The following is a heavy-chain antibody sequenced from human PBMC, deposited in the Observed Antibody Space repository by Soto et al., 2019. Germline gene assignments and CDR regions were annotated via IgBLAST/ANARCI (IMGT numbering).Heavy chain of an antibody. V-gene: IGHV1-3*01. CDR1: GYTFTSYA. Sequence: ASVKVSCKASGYTFTSYAMHWVRQAPGQRLEWMGWINAGNGNTKYSQKFQGRVTITRDTSASTAYMELSSLRSEDTAVYYCASPLAVGATSLGMDVWGQGTTVTVSS. D-gene: IGHD1-26*01. CDR2: INAGNGNT. J-gene: IGHJ6*02. CDR3: ASPLAVGATSLGMDV.